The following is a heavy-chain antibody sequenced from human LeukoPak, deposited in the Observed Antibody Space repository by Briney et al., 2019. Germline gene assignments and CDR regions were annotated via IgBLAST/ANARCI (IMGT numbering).Heavy chain of an antibody. CDR1: GGSFSGYY. D-gene: IGHD1-26*01. Sequence: SETLSLTCAVYGGSFSGYYWSWIRQPPGKGLEWIGEINHSGSTNYNPSLKSRVTISVDTSKNQFSLKLSSVTAADTAVYYCARHPRWRGGSYSPFDYWGQGTLVTVSS. CDR3: ARHPRWRGGSYSPFDY. V-gene: IGHV4-34*01. CDR2: INHSGST. J-gene: IGHJ4*02.